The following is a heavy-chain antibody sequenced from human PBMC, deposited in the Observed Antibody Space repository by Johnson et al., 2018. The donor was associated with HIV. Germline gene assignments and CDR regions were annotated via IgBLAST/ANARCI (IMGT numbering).Heavy chain of an antibody. J-gene: IGHJ3*02. V-gene: IGHV3-NL1*01. CDR2: IYSGGST. CDR3: ARGVDGAFDI. D-gene: IGHD3-10*01. Sequence: QVQLVESGGGVVQPGRSLRLSCAASGFTFSSYAMHWVRQAPGKGLEWVSVIYSGGSTYYADSVKGRFTISRDNSKNTLYLQMNSLRAEDTAVYYCARGVDGAFDIWGQGTMVTVSS. CDR1: GFTFSSYA.